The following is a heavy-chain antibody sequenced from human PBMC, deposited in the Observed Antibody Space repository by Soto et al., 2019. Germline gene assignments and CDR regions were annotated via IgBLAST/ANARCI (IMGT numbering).Heavy chain of an antibody. D-gene: IGHD2-15*01. J-gene: IGHJ4*02. CDR3: AKRRGAGGHFDY. CDR2: VSIGGST. Sequence: DVQLLESGGGLVQPEGSLRLSCAASGFTFSSYAMGWVRQGPGKGLEWVAVVSIGGSTHYADSVRGRFTISRDNSKNTLSLQMNSLPAEDTAVYFCAKRRGAGGHFDYWGQGALVTGSS. V-gene: IGHV3-23*01. CDR1: GFTFSSYA.